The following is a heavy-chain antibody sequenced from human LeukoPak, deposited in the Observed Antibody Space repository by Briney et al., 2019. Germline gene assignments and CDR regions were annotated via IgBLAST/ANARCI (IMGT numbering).Heavy chain of an antibody. V-gene: IGHV5-51*01. CDR2: IYPGDSDT. Sequence: GESLKISCQGSGYIFTHNWIGWVRRKPGKGLEWMGIIYPGDSDTRYSPSFEGQVTISVDKSSSTAYLQWSRLKASDTAIYYCARQTRDGSGSRGYFFDFWGQGTLVTVSS. CDR3: ARQTRDGSGSRGYFFDF. D-gene: IGHD3-10*01. CDR1: GYIFTHNW. J-gene: IGHJ4*02.